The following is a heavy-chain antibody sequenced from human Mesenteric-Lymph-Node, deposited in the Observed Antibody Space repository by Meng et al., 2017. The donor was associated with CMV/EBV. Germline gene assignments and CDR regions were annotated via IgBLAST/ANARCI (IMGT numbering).Heavy chain of an antibody. CDR3: ARDVYDFWSGYPDY. CDR2: IDSSSNYI. V-gene: IGHV3-21*01. D-gene: IGHD3-3*01. CDR1: RFTFSIST. J-gene: IGHJ4*02. Sequence: GGSLRLSCAASRFTFSISTMNWVRQAPGKGLEWVSSIDSSSNYIYSADSVKGRFTISRDNAKNSLYLQMNSLRAEDTAVYYCARDVYDFWSGYPDYWGQGTLVTVSS.